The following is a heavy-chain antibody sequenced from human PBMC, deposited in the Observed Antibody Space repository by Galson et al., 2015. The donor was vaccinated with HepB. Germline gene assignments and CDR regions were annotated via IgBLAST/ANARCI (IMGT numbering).Heavy chain of an antibody. CDR2: IKQDGSGK. CDR1: GFTFSSYW. V-gene: IGHV3-7*01. J-gene: IGHJ5*02. CDR3: ARVAEGITIFGVANWFDP. D-gene: IGHD3-3*01. Sequence: SLRLSCAASGFTFSSYWMSWVRQAPGKGLEWVANIKQDGSGKYYVDSVKGRFTISRDNAKNSLYLQMNSLRAEDTAVYYCARVAEGITIFGVANWFDPWGQGTLVTVSS.